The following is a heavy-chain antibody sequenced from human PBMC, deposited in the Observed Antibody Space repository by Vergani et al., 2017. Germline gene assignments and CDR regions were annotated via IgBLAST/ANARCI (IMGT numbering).Heavy chain of an antibody. CDR3: AKDGIAATGYHMYYFDY. D-gene: IGHD6-13*01. CDR1: GFTFSSYG. V-gene: IGHV3-30*18. J-gene: IGHJ4*02. Sequence: QVQLVESGGGVVQPGRSLRLSCAASGFTFSSYGMHWVRQAPGQGLEWGAVISYDGSNKYYADSVKGRFTISRDNSKNTLYLQMNSLRAEDTAVYYCAKDGIAATGYHMYYFDYWGQGTLVTVSS. CDR2: ISYDGSNK.